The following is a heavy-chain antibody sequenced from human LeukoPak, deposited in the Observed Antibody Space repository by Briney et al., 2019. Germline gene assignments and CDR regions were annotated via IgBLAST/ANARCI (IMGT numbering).Heavy chain of an antibody. V-gene: IGHV3-21*04. CDR2: ISSSSSYI. D-gene: IGHD1-14*01. J-gene: IGHJ3*01. Sequence: GGSLRLSCVGSGNTFSPYSMDWVRQAPGKGLEWVSSISSSSSYIFYGDSVKGRFTISRDNAKNSVFLQMNSLRVEDTAIYYCAREGITGGGFDVWGQGTGVTVSS. CDR1: GNTFSPYS. CDR3: AREGITGGGFDV.